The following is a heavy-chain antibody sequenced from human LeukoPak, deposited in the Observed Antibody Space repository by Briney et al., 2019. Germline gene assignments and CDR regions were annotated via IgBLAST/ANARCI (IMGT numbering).Heavy chain of an antibody. Sequence: SSETLSLTCTVSGDSSSSYYWSWIRQPPGKGLEWIGYVYRSGSPEYNPSLKSRVTISLDTSKNQFSLKLSSVTPADTAVYYCAGDYKTLAYWGQGTLVTVSS. D-gene: IGHD3-16*01. V-gene: IGHV4-59*01. CDR3: AGDYKTLAY. CDR2: VYRSGSP. CDR1: GDSSSSYY. J-gene: IGHJ4*02.